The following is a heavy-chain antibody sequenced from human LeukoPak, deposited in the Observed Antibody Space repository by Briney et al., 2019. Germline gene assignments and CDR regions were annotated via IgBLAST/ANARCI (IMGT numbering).Heavy chain of an antibody. Sequence: PGGSLRLSCAASGFTFDDYAMHWVRHAPGKGLEWVSGISWNSGSIGYADSVKGRFTISRDNAKNSLYLQMNSLRAEDTALYYCAKDSTTVVTPGFDYWGQGTLVTVSS. CDR2: ISWNSGSI. V-gene: IGHV3-9*01. D-gene: IGHD4-23*01. CDR3: AKDSTTVVTPGFDY. J-gene: IGHJ4*02. CDR1: GFTFDDYA.